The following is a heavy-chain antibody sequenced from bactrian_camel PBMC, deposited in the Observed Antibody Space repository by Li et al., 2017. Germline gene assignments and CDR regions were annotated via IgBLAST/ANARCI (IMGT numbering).Heavy chain of an antibody. CDR3: AADAGRWTTVATMTWDY. D-gene: IGHD4*01. V-gene: IGHV3S54*01. CDR2: IYIGGSSI. J-gene: IGHJ4*01. Sequence: QVQLVESGGASVQAGGSLRLSCAASGNIASSYCMGWFRQAPGKEREGVAAIYIGGSSIFYVDSVKGRFTLSRDNAKNAPYLQMSSLQPEDTAMYYCAADAGRWTTVATMTWDYWGQGTQVTVS. CDR1: GNIASSYC.